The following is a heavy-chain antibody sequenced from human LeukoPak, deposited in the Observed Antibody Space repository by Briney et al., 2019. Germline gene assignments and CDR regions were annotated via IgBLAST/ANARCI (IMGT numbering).Heavy chain of an antibody. V-gene: IGHV4-4*07. CDR3: TRQYSVSSTDY. D-gene: IGHD6-6*01. CDR2: IYTSGST. Sequence: SETLSLTCTVSGGSISSHYWSWVRRPAGKGLEWIGRIYTSGSTNYNPSLKSRVTMSVDTSKNQFSLKLSSVTAADTAVYYCTRQYSVSSTDYWGQGTLVTVSS. J-gene: IGHJ4*02. CDR1: GGSISSHY.